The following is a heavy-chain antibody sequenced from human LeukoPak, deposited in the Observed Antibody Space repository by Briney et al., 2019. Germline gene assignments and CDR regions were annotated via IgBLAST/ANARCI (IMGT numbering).Heavy chain of an antibody. Sequence: GGSLRLSCAASGFPFSNYAVHWVRQAPGKGLEWVAFISYDGSDKYYADSVKGRFTISRDNPKNTLYLQMNSLRAEDTAVYYCARGALGGYSYGYANYWGQGTLVTVSS. V-gene: IGHV3-30-3*01. CDR1: GFPFSNYA. CDR3: ARGALGGYSYGYANY. CDR2: ISYDGSDK. J-gene: IGHJ4*02. D-gene: IGHD5-18*01.